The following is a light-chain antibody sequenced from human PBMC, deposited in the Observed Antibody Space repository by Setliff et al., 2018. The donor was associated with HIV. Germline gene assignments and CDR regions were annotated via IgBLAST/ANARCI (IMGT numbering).Light chain of an antibody. CDR1: HDIRSS. CDR3: QQYYSDHVS. J-gene: IGKJ4*01. CDR2: FAS. V-gene: IGKV1-NL1*01. Sequence: DIQMTQSPSSLSASVGDRVTITCRASHDIRSSLAWYQQKPGKAPKLLLNFASRLEGGVPSRFSGSGSWTDYTLTINSLQPEDFATYYCQQYYSDHVSFGGGTKVDIK.